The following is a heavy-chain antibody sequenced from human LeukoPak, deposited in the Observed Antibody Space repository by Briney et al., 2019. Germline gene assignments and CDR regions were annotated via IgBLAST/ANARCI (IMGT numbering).Heavy chain of an antibody. D-gene: IGHD6-19*01. CDR1: GFTFSSYA. Sequence: PGGSLRLSCAASGFTFSSYAMSWVRQAPGKGLEWVSAISGSGGSTYYADSVKGRFTISRDNSKNTPYLQMNSLRAEDTAVYYCAKVSAVASAEYFQHWGQGTLVTVSS. V-gene: IGHV3-23*01. CDR2: ISGSGGST. J-gene: IGHJ1*01. CDR3: AKVSAVASAEYFQH.